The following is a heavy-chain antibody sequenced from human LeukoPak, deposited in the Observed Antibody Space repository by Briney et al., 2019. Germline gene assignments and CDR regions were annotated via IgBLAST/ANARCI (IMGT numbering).Heavy chain of an antibody. CDR2: IYPGDSDT. D-gene: IGHD3-22*01. CDR3: ARNYYDSSGYSISGDY. J-gene: IGHJ4*02. CDR1: GYSFTSYW. V-gene: IGHV5-51*01. Sequence: GESLKISCKGSGYSFTSYWIGWVRQMPGKGLEWMGIIYPGDSDTRYSPSFQGQVTISADKSISTAYLQWSSLKASDTAMYYCARNYYDSSGYSISGDYWGQGTLVTVSS.